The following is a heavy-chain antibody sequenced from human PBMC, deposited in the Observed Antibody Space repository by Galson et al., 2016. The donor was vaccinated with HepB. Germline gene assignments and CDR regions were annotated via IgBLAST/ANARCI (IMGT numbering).Heavy chain of an antibody. CDR1: GFTFSRYT. CDR3: ARDHGGYSSTMDV. Sequence: SLRLSCAASGFTFSRYTMNWVRRAPGKGLEWVSSISGNNTYYADSVKGRFTISRDNSKNTLYLQMNSLRAEDTAVYYCARDHGGYSSTMDVWGQGTTVTVSS. J-gene: IGHJ6*02. V-gene: IGHV3-21*04. CDR2: ISGNNT. D-gene: IGHD6-19*01.